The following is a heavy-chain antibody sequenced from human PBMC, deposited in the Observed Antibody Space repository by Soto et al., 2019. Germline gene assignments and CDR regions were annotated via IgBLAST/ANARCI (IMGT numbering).Heavy chain of an antibody. J-gene: IGHJ4*02. V-gene: IGHV4-30-4*01. CDR2: IYYSGST. Sequence: SETLSLTCTVSGGSISSGDYYWSWIRQPPGKGLEWIGYIYYSGSTYYNPSLKSRVTISVDTSENQFSLKLSSVTAADTAVYYCARASRDYYDSSGYYYVVSFDYWGQGTLVTVS. CDR3: ARASRDYYDSSGYYYVVSFDY. D-gene: IGHD3-22*01. CDR1: GGSISSGDYY.